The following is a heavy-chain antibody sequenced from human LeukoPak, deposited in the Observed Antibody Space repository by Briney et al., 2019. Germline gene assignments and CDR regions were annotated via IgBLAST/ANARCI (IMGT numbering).Heavy chain of an antibody. V-gene: IGHV1-2*02. CDR1: GYTFTGYY. CDR3: ARPVGALYYYDSSGYALDY. J-gene: IGHJ4*02. Sequence: ASVKVSCKASGYTFTGYYMHWERQAPGQGLEWMGWINPNSGGTNYAQKFQGRVTMTRDTSISTAYMELSRLRSDDTAVYYCARPVGALYYYDSSGYALDYWGQGTLVTVSS. CDR2: INPNSGGT. D-gene: IGHD3-22*01.